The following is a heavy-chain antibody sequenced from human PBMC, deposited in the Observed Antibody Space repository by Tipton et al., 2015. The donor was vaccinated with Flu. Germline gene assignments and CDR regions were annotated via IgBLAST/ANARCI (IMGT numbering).Heavy chain of an antibody. D-gene: IGHD4-23*01. V-gene: IGHV4-34*01. CDR3: ARTTVVTPSNDY. Sequence: TLSLTCAVYGGSFSGYYWSWIRQPPGKGPEWIGEINHSGSTNYNPSLKSRVTISVDTSKNQFSLKLSSVTAADTAVYYCARTTVVTPSNDYWGQGTLVTVSS. J-gene: IGHJ4*02. CDR2: INHSGST. CDR1: GGSFSGYY.